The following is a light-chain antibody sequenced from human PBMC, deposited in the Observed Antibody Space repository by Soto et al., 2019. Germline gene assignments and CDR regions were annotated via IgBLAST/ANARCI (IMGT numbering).Light chain of an antibody. J-gene: IGKJ2*01. Sequence: EVVLTQSPGTLSLSPGERATLSCRASQTVTNNYLAWYQQKPGQAPRLLIFGSSDRATGIPDRFSGSGSGTDSTLTISRLEPEDFAVYYCKQYGSSFPYTFGQGTKLEIK. V-gene: IGKV3-20*01. CDR2: GSS. CDR1: QTVTNNY. CDR3: KQYGSSFPYT.